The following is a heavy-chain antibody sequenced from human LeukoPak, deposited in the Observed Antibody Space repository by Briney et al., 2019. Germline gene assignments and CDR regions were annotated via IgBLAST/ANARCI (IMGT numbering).Heavy chain of an antibody. CDR3: AREGTIFGVVIRVDP. V-gene: IGHV4-61*02. J-gene: IGHJ5*02. D-gene: IGHD3-3*01. CDR2: IYTSGST. Sequence: PSQTLSLTCTVSGGSISSGSYYWSWIRQPAGKGLEWIGRIYTSGSTNYNPSLKSRVTISVDTSKNQFSLKLSSVTAADRAVYYCAREGTIFGVVIRVDPWGQGTLVTVSS. CDR1: GGSISSGSYY.